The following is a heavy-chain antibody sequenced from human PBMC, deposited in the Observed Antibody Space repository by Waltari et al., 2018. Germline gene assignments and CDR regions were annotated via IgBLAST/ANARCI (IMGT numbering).Heavy chain of an antibody. J-gene: IGHJ4*02. CDR1: GFTFTRYW. Sequence: EVQLVESGGGLVQPGGSLRLSCAASGFTFTRYWMCWVGQAPGNGLECVANINQGGSDKNYVDSVKGRFTISRDNAKNSLYLQMNSLRAEDTAVYYCARTGDDYWGQGTLVTVSS. D-gene: IGHD1-1*01. CDR3: ARTGDDY. V-gene: IGHV3-7*03. CDR2: INQGGSDK.